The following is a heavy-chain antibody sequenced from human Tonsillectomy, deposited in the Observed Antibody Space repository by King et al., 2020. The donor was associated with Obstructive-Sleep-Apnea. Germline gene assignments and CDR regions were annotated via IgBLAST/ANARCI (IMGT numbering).Heavy chain of an antibody. J-gene: IGHJ4*02. D-gene: IGHD6-6*01. V-gene: IGHV3-15*01. CDR1: GFTFSNAW. Sequence: EVQLVESGGGLVKPGGSLTLSCAASGFTFSNAWLSWVRQAPGRGLEWVGRIKSNPDAGTTDYAAPVKGRFTISRDDSKNTLYLQMNSLNTEDTAVYYCTLASAHALDYWGQGTLVTVSS. CDR2: IKSNPDAGTT. CDR3: TLASAHALDY.